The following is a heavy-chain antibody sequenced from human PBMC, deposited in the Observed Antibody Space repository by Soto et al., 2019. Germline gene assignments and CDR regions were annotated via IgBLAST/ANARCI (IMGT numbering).Heavy chain of an antibody. CDR3: ARLLSSSWYAYYFDY. Sequence: SDTLSLTCTFSVCSMSSSSYYWSCILQPPGKGLEWIGYIYYSGSTNYNPSLKSRVTISVDTSKNQFSLKLSSVTAADTAVYYCARLLSSSWYAYYFDYWGQGTLVTVSS. CDR2: IYYSGST. J-gene: IGHJ4*02. D-gene: IGHD6-13*01. CDR1: VCSMSSSSYY. V-gene: IGHV4-61*01.